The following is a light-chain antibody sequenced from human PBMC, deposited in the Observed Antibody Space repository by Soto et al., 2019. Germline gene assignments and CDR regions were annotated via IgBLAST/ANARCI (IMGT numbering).Light chain of an antibody. J-gene: IGKJ1*01. CDR3: KHRSNWPPA. V-gene: IGKV3-11*01. Sequence: EIVLTQSPATLSLSPGERATLSCRASQSVSSYLDWYQQKPGQAPRLLIFDASTRATGSPARFSGNGSGTDFTLTISSLEPEDFAVYYCKHRSNWPPAFGQGTKVEIK. CDR2: DAS. CDR1: QSVSSY.